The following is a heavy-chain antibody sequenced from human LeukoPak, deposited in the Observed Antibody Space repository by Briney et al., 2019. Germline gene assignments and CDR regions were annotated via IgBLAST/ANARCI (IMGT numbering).Heavy chain of an antibody. CDR2: ISYDGSNK. J-gene: IGHJ4*02. V-gene: IGHV3-30-3*01. D-gene: IGHD3-3*02. CDR1: GFTFSSYA. Sequence: GGSLRLSCAASGFTFSSYAMHWVRQAPGKGLEWVAVISYDGSNKYYADSVKGRFTISRDNSKNTLYLQMNSLRAEDTAVYYCASRPPHHFHWGQGTLVTVSS. CDR3: ASRPPHHFH.